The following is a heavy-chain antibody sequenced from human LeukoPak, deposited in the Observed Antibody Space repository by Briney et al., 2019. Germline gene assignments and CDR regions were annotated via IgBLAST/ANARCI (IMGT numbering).Heavy chain of an antibody. D-gene: IGHD3-10*01. CDR2: ISYDGSDK. V-gene: IGHV3-30*03. CDR3: ARDTFGAGSPFHYYGMDV. CDR1: GNYW. J-gene: IGHJ6*02. Sequence: GGSLRLSCAASGNYWMHWVRQAPGKGLEWVAVISYDGSDKYYAHSVKGRFTISRDTSKNTLYLQMNSLKTEDTAVYYCARDTFGAGSPFHYYGMDVWGQGTTVTVSS.